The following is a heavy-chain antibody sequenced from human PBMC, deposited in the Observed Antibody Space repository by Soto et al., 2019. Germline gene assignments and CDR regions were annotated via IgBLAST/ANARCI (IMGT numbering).Heavy chain of an antibody. D-gene: IGHD3-22*01. CDR3: ARGDRDYYDSSGYYLY. CDR1: GGSISSYY. CDR2: IYYSVST. V-gene: IGHV4-59*01. Sequence: SETLSLTCTVSGGSISSYYWSWIRQPPWKGLEWIGYIYYSVSTNYNPSLTSRVTISVDTSKNQFSLKLSSVTAADTAVYYCARGDRDYYDSSGYYLYWGQGTLVTVSS. J-gene: IGHJ4*02.